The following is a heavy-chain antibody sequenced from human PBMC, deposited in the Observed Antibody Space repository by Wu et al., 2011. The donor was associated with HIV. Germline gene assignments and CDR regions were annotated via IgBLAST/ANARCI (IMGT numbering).Heavy chain of an antibody. J-gene: IGHJ6*02. CDR1: GGTFSKYT. V-gene: IGHV1-69*06. CDR3: ARAWKQQLVKFVYYYYAMDV. CDR2: IIPIFGTA. D-gene: IGHD6-13*01. Sequence: QVQLVQSGAEVKKPGSSVKVSCKASGGTFSKYTISWVRQAPGQGLEWMGGIIPIFGTAKYAQKFQGRVTISADKSTSTAYIEVRSPRSEDTSVYYCARAWKQQLVKFVYYYYAMDVWGQGTTVTVSS.